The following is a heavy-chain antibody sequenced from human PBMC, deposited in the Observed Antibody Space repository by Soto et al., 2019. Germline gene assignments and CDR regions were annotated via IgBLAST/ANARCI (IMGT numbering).Heavy chain of an antibody. CDR2: IVPILGIA. D-gene: IGHD2-2*01. J-gene: IGHJ6*02. CDR3: ARDGRYCSSTSCYEEDYYYYYGMDV. Sequence: QVQLVQSGAEVKKPGSSVKVSCKASGGTFSSYTISWVRQAPGQGLEWMGRIVPILGIANYAQKFQGRVTITADKSTSTAYMELSSLRSEDTAVYYCARDGRYCSSTSCYEEDYYYYYGMDVWGQGTTVTVSS. CDR1: GGTFSSYT. V-gene: IGHV1-69*08.